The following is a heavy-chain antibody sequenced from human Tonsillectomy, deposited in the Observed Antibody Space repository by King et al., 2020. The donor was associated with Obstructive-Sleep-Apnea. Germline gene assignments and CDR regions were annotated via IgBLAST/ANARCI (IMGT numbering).Heavy chain of an antibody. CDR3: AKNHSSSSWNYGMDV. J-gene: IGHJ6*02. Sequence: QLVQSGGGVVQPGGSLRLSCAASGFTFSSYGMHWVRQAPGKGLEWVAFIRHDGSNKYYADSVKGRFTISRDNSKNTLHLQMNSLRAEDTAVYYCAKNHSSSSWNYGMDVWGRGTTVTVSS. D-gene: IGHD6-13*01. CDR1: GFTFSSYG. CDR2: IRHDGSNK. V-gene: IGHV3-30*02.